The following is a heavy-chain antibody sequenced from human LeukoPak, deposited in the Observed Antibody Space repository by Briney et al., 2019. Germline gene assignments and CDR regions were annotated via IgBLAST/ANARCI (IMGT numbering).Heavy chain of an antibody. CDR1: GGTFSSYA. V-gene: IGHV1-69*13. D-gene: IGHD3-3*01. CDR3: ARGPLRFLGGIDY. CDR2: IIPIFGTA. Sequence: SVKVSCKASGGTFSSYAISWVRQAPGQGLEWMGGIIPIFGTANYAQRFQGRVTITADESTSTAYMELSSLRSEDTAVYYCARGPLRFLGGIDYWGQGTLVTVSS. J-gene: IGHJ4*02.